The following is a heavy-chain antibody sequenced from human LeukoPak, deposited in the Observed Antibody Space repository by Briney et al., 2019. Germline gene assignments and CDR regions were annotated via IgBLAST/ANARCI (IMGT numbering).Heavy chain of an antibody. CDR1: GGSLSSYY. CDR3: ARLTYGSGSYYKPKFDY. V-gene: IGHV4-59*01. Sequence: SETLSLTCTVSGGSLSSYYWSWIRQPPGKGLEWIGYIYYSGSTNYNPSLKSRVTISVDTSKNQFSLKLSSVTAADTAVYYCARLTYGSGSYYKPKFDYWGQGTLVTVSS. J-gene: IGHJ4*02. D-gene: IGHD3-10*01. CDR2: IYYSGST.